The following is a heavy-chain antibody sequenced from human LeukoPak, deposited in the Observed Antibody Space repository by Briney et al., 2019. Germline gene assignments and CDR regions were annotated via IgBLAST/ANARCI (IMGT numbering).Heavy chain of an antibody. Sequence: ASVKVSCKASGYTFTRYYIHWVRQAPGQGFEWMGIINPSGGSTSYAQKSQGRVTMTRDTSTSTVYMELSSLRSEDTAVYYCARDFWSGYHAVGDYWGQGTLVTVSS. V-gene: IGHV1-46*01. CDR3: ARDFWSGYHAVGDY. J-gene: IGHJ4*02. CDR2: INPSGGST. D-gene: IGHD3-3*01. CDR1: GYTFTRYY.